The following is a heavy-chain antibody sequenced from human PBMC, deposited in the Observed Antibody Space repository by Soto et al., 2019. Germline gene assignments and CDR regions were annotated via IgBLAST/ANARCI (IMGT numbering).Heavy chain of an antibody. D-gene: IGHD3-10*01. J-gene: IGHJ4*02. CDR3: AYGSGSYFGSNFDY. CDR2: IYYSGST. CDR1: GGSISNYY. V-gene: IGHV4-59*01. Sequence: SETLSLTCTVSGGSISNYYWSWIRQPPGKGLEWIGYIYYSGSTNYNPSLKSRVTISVDMSKNQFSLKLSSVTAADTAVYYCAYGSGSYFGSNFDYWGQGTLVTVSS.